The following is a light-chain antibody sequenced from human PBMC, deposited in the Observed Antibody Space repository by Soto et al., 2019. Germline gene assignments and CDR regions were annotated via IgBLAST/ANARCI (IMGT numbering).Light chain of an antibody. V-gene: IGLV2-14*01. J-gene: IGLJ1*01. Sequence: QSALSQPASVSWSPGHSITISCTGTSSDVGFYNYVSWYQQQHPGKAPKLMIYEVDNRPSGVSIRFSGSKSGNTASLTISGLQAEDEADYYCSSYAHGSNYVFGTGTKVTVL. CDR1: SSDVGFYNY. CDR2: EVD. CDR3: SSYAHGSNYV.